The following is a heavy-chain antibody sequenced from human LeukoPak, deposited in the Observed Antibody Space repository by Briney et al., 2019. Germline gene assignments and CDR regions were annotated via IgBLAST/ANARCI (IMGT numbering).Heavy chain of an antibody. CDR1: GFTFRSYA. V-gene: IGHV3-23*01. J-gene: IGHJ3*02. CDR2: ISASGGST. Sequence: PGGSLRLSCAGSGFTFRSYAMSWVRQAPGKGLECVSGISASGGSTYYADSVKGRFTISRDNSKNTLDLQMNSLRAEDTAVYYCAKEVRANDVFDIWGQGTMVTVSS. D-gene: IGHD4/OR15-4a*01. CDR3: AKEVRANDVFDI.